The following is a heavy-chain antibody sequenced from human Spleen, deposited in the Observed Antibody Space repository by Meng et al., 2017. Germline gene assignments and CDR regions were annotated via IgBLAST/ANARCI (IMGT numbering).Heavy chain of an antibody. CDR3: ARESMGATNAGDAFDI. CDR2: ISDTGGTT. V-gene: IGHV3-23*01. CDR1: GFTFSSYA. Sequence: GESLKISCAASGFTFSSYAMSWVRQAPGKGLEWVSSISDTGGTTYYAESVKGRFTISRDNAKNSLYLQMNSLRAEDTAVYYCARESMGATNAGDAFDIWGQGTMVTVSS. J-gene: IGHJ3*02. D-gene: IGHD1-26*01.